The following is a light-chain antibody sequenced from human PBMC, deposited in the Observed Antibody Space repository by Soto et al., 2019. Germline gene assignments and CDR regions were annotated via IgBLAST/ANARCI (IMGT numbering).Light chain of an antibody. CDR3: QQPYT. Sequence: EMVLTQSPGTLSLSPGERATLSCRASQSVSSSYLAWYQQKPGQAPRLLIYGASSRATGIPDRFSGSGSGTDFTLTISRLEPEDFAVYYCQQPYTFGQGTKLEIK. V-gene: IGKV3-20*01. J-gene: IGKJ2*01. CDR1: QSVSSSY. CDR2: GAS.